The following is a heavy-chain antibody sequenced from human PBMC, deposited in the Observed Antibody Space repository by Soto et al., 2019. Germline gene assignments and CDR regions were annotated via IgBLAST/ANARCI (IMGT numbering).Heavy chain of an antibody. CDR2: ISYDGSNK. V-gene: IGHV3-30-3*01. D-gene: IGHD6-13*01. CDR1: GFTFSSYA. CDR3: ARDGSDSWNYYYGLDV. Sequence: QVQLVESGGGVVQPGRSLRLSCAASGFTFSSYAMDWVRQAPGKGLEWVALISYDGSNKQYTDPVKGRFTISRDNSKNTLYLQMNSLRADDTAVYYCARDGSDSWNYYYGLDVWGQGTTVTVSS. J-gene: IGHJ6*02.